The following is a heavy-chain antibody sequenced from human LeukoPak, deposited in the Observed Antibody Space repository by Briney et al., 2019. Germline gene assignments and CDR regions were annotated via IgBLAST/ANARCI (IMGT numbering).Heavy chain of an antibody. CDR3: AKVRGSSWGLFDY. V-gene: IGHV3-23*01. J-gene: IGHJ4*02. Sequence: GGSLRLSCAASGFTLSSHAMSWVRQAPGEGLKWVSLITASGDSTYYADSVKGRITISRDNSKNMLFLQMNSLRAEDTAVYYCAKVRGSSWGLFDYWGQGTLVTVSS. D-gene: IGHD6-13*01. CDR2: ITASGDST. CDR1: GFTLSSHA.